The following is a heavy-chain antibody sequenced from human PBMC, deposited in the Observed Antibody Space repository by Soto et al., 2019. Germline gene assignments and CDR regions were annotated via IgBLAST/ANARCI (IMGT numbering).Heavy chain of an antibody. CDR2: ISGSGGST. V-gene: IGHV3-23*01. D-gene: IGHD3-3*01. J-gene: IGHJ4*02. Sequence: EVQLLESGGGLVQPGGSLRLSCAASGFTFSSYAMSWVRQAPGKGLEWVSAISGSGGSTYYADSVKGRFTISRDNSKNRLYLQMNSLRAEDTAVYYCAKSIAPLYDFWSGSRYYFDYWGQGTMVTVSS. CDR1: GFTFSSYA. CDR3: AKSIAPLYDFWSGSRYYFDY.